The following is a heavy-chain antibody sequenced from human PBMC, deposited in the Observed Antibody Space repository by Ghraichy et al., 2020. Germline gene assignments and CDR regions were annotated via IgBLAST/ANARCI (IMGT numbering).Heavy chain of an antibody. CDR1: GGSFSGYY. CDR3: AIESGTYYYGSGREY. V-gene: IGHV4-34*01. CDR2: INHSGST. D-gene: IGHD3-10*01. Sequence: SETLSLTCAVYGGSFSGYYWSWIRQPPGKGLEWIGEINHSGSTNYNPSLKSRVTISVDTSKNQFSLKLSSVTAADTAVYYCAIESGTYYYGSGREYWGQGTLVTVSS. J-gene: IGHJ4*02.